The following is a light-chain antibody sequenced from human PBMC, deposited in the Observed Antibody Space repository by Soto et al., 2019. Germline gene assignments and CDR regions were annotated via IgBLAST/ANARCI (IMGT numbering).Light chain of an antibody. J-gene: IGLJ1*01. CDR1: SSNIGAGFD. V-gene: IGLV1-40*01. CDR2: RNF. CDR3: QSYDSSPI. Sequence: QSVLTQPPSVSGAPGQRVTISCTGSSSNIGAGFDVHWYQQLPGTAPKLLIFRNFNRPSGVPDRFSGSKSGPSASLAITGLQADDEADYYCQSYDSSPIFGTGTKVTVL.